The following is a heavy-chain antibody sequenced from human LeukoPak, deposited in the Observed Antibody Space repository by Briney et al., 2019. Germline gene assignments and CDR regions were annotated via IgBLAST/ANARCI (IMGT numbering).Heavy chain of an antibody. CDR2: IYSDGSST. D-gene: IGHD3-10*01. V-gene: IGHV3-74*01. CDR1: GFTFSSYW. CDR3: ARALGGSGSRSFDY. Sequence: PGGSLRLSCAASGFTFSSYWMHWVRQAPGKGLVWVSRIYSDGSSTNYADSVKGRFTISRDNSKNTLYLQMNSLRAEDTAVYYCARALGGSGSRSFDYWGQGTLVTVSS. J-gene: IGHJ4*02.